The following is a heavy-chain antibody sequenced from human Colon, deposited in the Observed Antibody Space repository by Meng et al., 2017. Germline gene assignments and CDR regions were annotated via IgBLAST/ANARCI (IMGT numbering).Heavy chain of an antibody. CDR3: ARGRVAVVASPSDY. Sequence: EVQLVESGGGLVKPGGSLRLSCAASGFTFSSYSMKWVRQAPGKGLEWVSSISSSSSYADSVKGRFTISRDNAKNSLYLQMNSLRAEDTAVYYCARGRVAVVASPSDYWGQGTLVTVSS. CDR2: ISSSSS. CDR1: GFTFSSYS. D-gene: IGHD2-15*01. J-gene: IGHJ4*02. V-gene: IGHV3-21*01.